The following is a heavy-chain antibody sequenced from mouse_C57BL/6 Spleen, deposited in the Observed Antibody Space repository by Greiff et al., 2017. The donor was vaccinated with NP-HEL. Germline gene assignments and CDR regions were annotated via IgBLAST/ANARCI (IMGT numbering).Heavy chain of an antibody. CDR1: GYTFTSYW. Sequence: QVQLQQPGAELVKPGASVKLSCKASGYTFTSYWMQWVKQRPGQGLEWIGVIDPSDSYTNYNQKFKGKATLTDDTSYSTAYMQLSSLTSEDSAVYYCARPESYYSNYETLCAYWGQGTLVTVSA. CDR3: ARPESYYSNYETLCAY. V-gene: IGHV1-50*01. D-gene: IGHD2-5*01. J-gene: IGHJ3*01. CDR2: IDPSDSYT.